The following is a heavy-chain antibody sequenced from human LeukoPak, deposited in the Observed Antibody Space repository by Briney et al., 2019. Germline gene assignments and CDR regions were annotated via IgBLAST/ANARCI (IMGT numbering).Heavy chain of an antibody. CDR1: GFTFSSSG. D-gene: IGHD6-13*01. J-gene: IGHJ4*02. Sequence: GRSLRLSCAASGFTFSSSGMHWVRQAPGKGLEWVALIWYDGINEYYADSVKGRFSIYRDDSKNTLYLQMNSLRAEDTAVYYCVRDKGSSWGEKYYFDYWGQGTLVTVSS. CDR3: VRDKGSSWGEKYYFDY. V-gene: IGHV3-33*01. CDR2: IWYDGINE.